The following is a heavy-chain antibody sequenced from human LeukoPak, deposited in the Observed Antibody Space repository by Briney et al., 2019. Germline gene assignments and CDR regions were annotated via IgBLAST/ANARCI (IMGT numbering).Heavy chain of an antibody. CDR1: GFPFSFYE. V-gene: IGHV3-48*03. D-gene: IGHD6-19*01. CDR3: ALLAVASDFDY. Sequence: GGSLRLSCAVSGFPFSFYEMNWVRQAPGKRLEWVSNIGSSGTTIYYADSVKGRFSISRDNAKSSLYLQMNSLRVEDTAVYYCALLAVASDFDYWGQGALVTVSS. CDR2: IGSSGTTI. J-gene: IGHJ4*02.